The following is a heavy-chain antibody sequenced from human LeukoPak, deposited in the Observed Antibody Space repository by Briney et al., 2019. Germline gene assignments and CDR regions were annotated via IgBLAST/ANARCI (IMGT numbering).Heavy chain of an antibody. CDR3: AKDLGLWFGELFDY. V-gene: IGHV3-23*01. Sequence: TGGSLRLSCAASGFTFSSYAMSWVRQAPGKGLEWVSAISGSGGSTYYADSVKGRFTISRDNSKNTLYLQMNSLRAEDTAVYYCAKDLGLWFGELFDYWGQGTLVTVSS. J-gene: IGHJ4*02. CDR1: GFTFSSYA. D-gene: IGHD3-10*01. CDR2: ISGSGGST.